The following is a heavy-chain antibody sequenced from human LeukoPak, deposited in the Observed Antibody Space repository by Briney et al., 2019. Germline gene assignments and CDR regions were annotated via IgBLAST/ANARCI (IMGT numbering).Heavy chain of an antibody. D-gene: IGHD2-15*01. Sequence: SETLSLTCTVSGGSISSSSYYWGWIRQPPGKGLEWIGSIYYSGSTYYNPSLKSRVTISVDTSKNQFSLKLSSVTAADTAVYYCARAGGALLLDYWGQGTLVTVSS. CDR1: GGSISSSSYY. CDR3: ARAGGALLLDY. V-gene: IGHV4-39*07. J-gene: IGHJ4*02. CDR2: IYYSGST.